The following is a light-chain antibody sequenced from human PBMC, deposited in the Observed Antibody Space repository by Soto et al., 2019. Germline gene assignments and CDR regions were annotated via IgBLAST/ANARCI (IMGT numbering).Light chain of an antibody. Sequence: QSALTQPRSVSGSPGQSVTISCTGSSSDVGAYNYVSWYQHNTGKAPKLLIYDVNKRPSGVPDRFSGSKFGNTASLTISGLQADDDSTFYCCPYACSYHYDFGNGTKFT. CDR2: DVN. CDR3: CPYACSYHYD. V-gene: IGLV2-11*01. CDR1: SSDVGAYNY. J-gene: IGLJ1*01.